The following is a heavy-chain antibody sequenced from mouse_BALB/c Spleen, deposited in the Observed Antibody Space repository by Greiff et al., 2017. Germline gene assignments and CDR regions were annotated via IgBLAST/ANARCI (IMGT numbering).Heavy chain of an antibody. CDR3: ARGTNAWETY. D-gene: IGHD1-3*01. CDR2: IDPYDSET. Sequence: QVQLQQPGAELVRPGPSVKVSCKASGYTFTSYWMNWVKQRPEQGLEWIGRIDPYDSETHYNQKFKDKATLTVDKSTSTAYMQLSSLTSEDSAVYDCARGTNAWETYWGQGTLVTVSA. J-gene: IGHJ3*01. CDR1: GYTFTSYW. V-gene: IGHV1-74*01.